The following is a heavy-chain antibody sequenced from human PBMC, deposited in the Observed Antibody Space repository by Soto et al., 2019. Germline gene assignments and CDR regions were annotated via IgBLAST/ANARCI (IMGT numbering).Heavy chain of an antibody. CDR2: IYYSGST. CDR1: GGSISSYY. CDR3: ARGGYSYGGSPQSVNWFDP. Sequence: PSETLSLTCTVSGGSISSYYWSWIRQPPGKGLEWIGYIYYSGSTNYNPSLKSRVTISVDTSKNQFSLKLSSVTAADTAVYYCARGGYSYGGSPQSVNWFDPWGQGTLVTVS. V-gene: IGHV4-59*01. J-gene: IGHJ5*02. D-gene: IGHD5-18*01.